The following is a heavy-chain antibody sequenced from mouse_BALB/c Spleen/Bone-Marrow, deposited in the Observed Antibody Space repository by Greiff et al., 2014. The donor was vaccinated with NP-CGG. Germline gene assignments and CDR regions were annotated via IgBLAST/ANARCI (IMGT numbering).Heavy chain of an antibody. Sequence: EVKLMESGPELVKPGASVKMSCKASGYTFTSYVMQWVKQKPGQGLEWIGYINPYNDGTKYNEKFKGKATLTSDKSSSTAYMELSSLTTGDSAVYYCAIRGYRYGEFAYWGQGTLVTVSA. CDR2: INPYNDGT. CDR3: AIRGYRYGEFAY. CDR1: GYTFTSYV. D-gene: IGHD2-14*01. J-gene: IGHJ3*01. V-gene: IGHV1-14*01.